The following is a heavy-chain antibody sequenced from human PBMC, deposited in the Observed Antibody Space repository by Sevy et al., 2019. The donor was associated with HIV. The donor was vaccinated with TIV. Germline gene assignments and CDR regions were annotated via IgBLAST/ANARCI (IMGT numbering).Heavy chain of an antibody. J-gene: IGHJ3*01. CDR3: AKDVVAVVGDAFDV. Sequence: GGSLRLSCAASGFTFTSYAMNWVRQAPGKGLEWVSATGGRGGATYYADSVKGRFTISRDNSKNTLYLQMDSLRAEDTAVYYCAKDVVAVVGDAFDVWGQGTMVTVSS. D-gene: IGHD2-15*01. CDR2: TGGRGGAT. CDR1: GFTFTSYA. V-gene: IGHV3-23*01.